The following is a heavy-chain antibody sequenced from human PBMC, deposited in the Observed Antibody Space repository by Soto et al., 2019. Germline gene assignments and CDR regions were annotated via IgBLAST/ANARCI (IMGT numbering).Heavy chain of an antibody. V-gene: IGHV3-30-3*01. CDR2: ISYDGSNK. Sequence: GGSLRLSCAASGFTFSSYAMHWVRQAQGKGLEWVAVISYDGSNKYYADSVKGRFTISRDNSKNTLYLQMNSLRAEDTAVYYCAREGRVIFGVVINYYYGMDVWGQGTTVTVSS. CDR3: AREGRVIFGVVINYYYGMDV. D-gene: IGHD3-3*01. CDR1: GFTFSSYA. J-gene: IGHJ6*02.